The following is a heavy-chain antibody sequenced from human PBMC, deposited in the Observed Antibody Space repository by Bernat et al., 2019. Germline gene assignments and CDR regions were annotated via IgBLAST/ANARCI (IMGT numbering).Heavy chain of an antibody. CDR3: AKDSWGRGGYSFFR. V-gene: IGHV3-30*18. J-gene: IGHJ4*02. D-gene: IGHD3-22*01. CDR1: GFTFSSYG. Sequence: QVQLVESGGGVVQPGRSLRLSCAASGFTFSSYGMHWVRQAPGKGLEWVAVISYDGSNKYYADSVKGRFTISRDNSKNTLYLQMNSLRAEDTAVYYCAKDSWGRGGYSFFRWGQGTLVTVSS. CDR2: ISYDGSNK.